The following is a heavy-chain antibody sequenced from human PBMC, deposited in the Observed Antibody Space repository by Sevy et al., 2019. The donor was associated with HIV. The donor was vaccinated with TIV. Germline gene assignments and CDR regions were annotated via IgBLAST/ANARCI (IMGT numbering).Heavy chain of an antibody. J-gene: IGHJ4*02. D-gene: IGHD5-12*01. CDR3: TRGLATADTPEYYFDY. Sequence: GGSLRLSCTTSGFTFDDYAMSWFRQAPGKGLEWVAFITRNSYEAYGGTTDYGASVKGRFIISSDDSKSIAYLQMSSLKTEDTAVYYCTRGLATADTPEYYFDYWGQGTLVTVSS. CDR2: ITRNSYEAYGGTT. V-gene: IGHV3-49*03. CDR1: GFTFDDYA.